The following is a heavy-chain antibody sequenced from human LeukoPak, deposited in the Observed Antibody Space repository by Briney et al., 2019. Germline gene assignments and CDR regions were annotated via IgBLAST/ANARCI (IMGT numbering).Heavy chain of an antibody. CDR3: ARDLGNFASGTAYFDS. J-gene: IGHJ4*02. CDR1: GFTFSSYW. CDR2: IKQDGSEK. D-gene: IGHD3-10*01. Sequence: GGSLRLSCAASGFTFSSYWMSWVRQAPGKGLEWVANIKQDGSEKYYVDSVKGRFTISRDNAKNSLYLQMDSLRAEDTAVYYCARDLGNFASGTAYFDSWGQGTLVTVSS. V-gene: IGHV3-7*01.